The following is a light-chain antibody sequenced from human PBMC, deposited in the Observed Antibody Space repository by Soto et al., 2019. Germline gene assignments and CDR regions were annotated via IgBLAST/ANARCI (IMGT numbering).Light chain of an antibody. V-gene: IGKV1-39*01. J-gene: IGKJ4*01. Sequence: DIQMTQSPSSLSASVRDRVTITCRASQSIRTYLSWYQQKPGKAPNLLIYSASSLQSGVPSRFSGSGSGTDFTLTISSLQPEDFAAYYCQQNYGTPLTFGGGTKVEIK. CDR1: QSIRTY. CDR3: QQNYGTPLT. CDR2: SAS.